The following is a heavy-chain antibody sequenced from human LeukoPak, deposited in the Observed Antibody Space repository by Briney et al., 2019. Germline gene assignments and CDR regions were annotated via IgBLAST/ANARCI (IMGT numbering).Heavy chain of an antibody. CDR3: ARDNIVVVPAAIVALYYMDV. J-gene: IGHJ6*03. CDR1: GFTFSSYS. CDR2: ISSSSSYI. V-gene: IGHV3-21*01. D-gene: IGHD2-2*01. Sequence: PGGSLRLSCAASGFTFSSYSMNWVRQAPGKGLEWVSSISSSSSYIYYADSVKGRFTISRDNAKNSLYLQMNSLRAEDTAVYYCARDNIVVVPAAIVALYYMDVWGKGTTVTVSS.